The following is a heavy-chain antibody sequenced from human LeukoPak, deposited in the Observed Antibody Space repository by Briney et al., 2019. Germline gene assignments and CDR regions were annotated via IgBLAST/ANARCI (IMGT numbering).Heavy chain of an antibody. CDR2: INPNSCGT. CDR1: GYTFTDYY. D-gene: IGHD2-15*01. CDR3: ARWDSGGMDY. V-gene: IGHV1-2*04. J-gene: IGHJ4*02. Sequence: ASVKVPCQASGYTFTDYYMHWVRQAPGPALEWMGWINPNSCGTNYVQKFQRWVTMPRDTSISPAYMELSRLSSDDTADYYCARWDSGGMDYWGQRALVTVSS.